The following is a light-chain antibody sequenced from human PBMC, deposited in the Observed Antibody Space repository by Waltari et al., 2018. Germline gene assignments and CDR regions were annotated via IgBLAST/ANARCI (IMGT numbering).Light chain of an antibody. CDR1: HRDIGAYDY. J-gene: IGLJ1*01. CDR2: DVS. CDR3: SSYSYITTLQI. Sequence: QSALTQPASVSGSLGQSLTISCPGTHRDIGAYDYVYWYQQHPGKAPKLILFDVSHRPSGISNRFSGSKSGDTASLTISGLQPEDEADYYCSSYSYITTLQIFGTGTRLTV. V-gene: IGLV2-14*01.